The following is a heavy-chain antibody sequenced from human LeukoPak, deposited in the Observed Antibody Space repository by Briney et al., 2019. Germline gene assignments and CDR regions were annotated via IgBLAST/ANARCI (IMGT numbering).Heavy chain of an antibody. Sequence: SETLSLTCTVSGGSISSSGYYWGWVRQSPGKGLEWIGEINHSGSTNYNPSLKSRVTISVDTSKNQFSLKLSSVTAADTAVYYCASLAYCGGDCTWDWFDPWGQGTLVTVSS. V-gene: IGHV4-39*07. D-gene: IGHD2-21*02. CDR3: ASLAYCGGDCTWDWFDP. CDR1: GGSISSSGYY. CDR2: INHSGST. J-gene: IGHJ5*02.